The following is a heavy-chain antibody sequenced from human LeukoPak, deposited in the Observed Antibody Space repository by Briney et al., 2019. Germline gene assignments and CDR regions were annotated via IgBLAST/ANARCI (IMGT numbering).Heavy chain of an antibody. J-gene: IGHJ4*02. D-gene: IGHD2-2*01. Sequence: ASVKVSCKASGYTFTSYDINWVRQATGQGLEWMGWMNPTSGNTGYAQKFQGRVTITRNTSISTAYMELSSLRSEDTAVYYCARGGSSTRTGGYYFDYWGQGTLVTVSS. V-gene: IGHV1-8*03. CDR1: GYTFTSYD. CDR3: ARGGSSTRTGGYYFDY. CDR2: MNPTSGNT.